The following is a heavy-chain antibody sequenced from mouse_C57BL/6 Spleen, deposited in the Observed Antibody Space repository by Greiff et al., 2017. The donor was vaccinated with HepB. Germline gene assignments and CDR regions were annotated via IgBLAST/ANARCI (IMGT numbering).Heavy chain of an antibody. Sequence: QVQLQQSGAELVKPGASVKMSCKASGYTFTTYPIEWMKQNHGKSLEWIGNFHPYNDDTKYNEKFKGKATLNVEKSSSTVYLELSRLTSDDSAVYYCARRDDYDGSVYFDYWGQGTTLTVSS. CDR3: ARRDDYDGSVYFDY. J-gene: IGHJ2*01. V-gene: IGHV1-47*01. D-gene: IGHD2-4*01. CDR2: FHPYNDDT. CDR1: GYTFTTYP.